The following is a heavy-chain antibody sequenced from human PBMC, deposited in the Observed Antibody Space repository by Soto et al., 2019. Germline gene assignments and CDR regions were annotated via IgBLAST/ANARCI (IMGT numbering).Heavy chain of an antibody. CDR1: GFTFSSYG. Sequence: GGSLRLSCAASGFTFSSYGMHWVRQAPGKGLEWVAVISYDGSNKYYADSVKGRFTISRDNSKNTLYLQMNSLRAEDTAVYYCAKDYDDIVVVVAATIDYWGQGTLVTVSS. CDR3: AKDYDDIVVVVAATIDY. D-gene: IGHD2-15*01. V-gene: IGHV3-30*18. J-gene: IGHJ4*02. CDR2: ISYDGSNK.